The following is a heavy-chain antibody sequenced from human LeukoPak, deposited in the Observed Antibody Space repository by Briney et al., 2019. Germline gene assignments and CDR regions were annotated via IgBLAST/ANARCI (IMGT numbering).Heavy chain of an antibody. CDR1: GFTFSSYW. V-gene: IGHV3-7*01. Sequence: GSLRLSCAGYGFTFSSYWMSWVRQAPGKGLEWVANINQDGSEKYYVDSVKGRFTISRDNAKNSLYLQMNSLRVKDTAVYYCARRRAVAFDYWGQGTLVTVSS. D-gene: IGHD6-19*01. CDR3: ARRRAVAFDY. J-gene: IGHJ4*02. CDR2: INQDGSEK.